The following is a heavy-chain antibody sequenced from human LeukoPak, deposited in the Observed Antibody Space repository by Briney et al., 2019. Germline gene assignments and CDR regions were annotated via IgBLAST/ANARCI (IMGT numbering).Heavy chain of an antibody. Sequence: PGQSLNISCTGSGYTFTKYWIGWVRHTPGKGMECMGIIYPGDSDTRYSPSFQGEVTLSADKSISTASLQARSLEALDTAMYDCARRDMATNPPLDYWGQGTLVTVSS. CDR2: IYPGDSDT. V-gene: IGHV5-51*01. CDR1: GYTFTKYW. CDR3: ARRDMATNPPLDY. J-gene: IGHJ4*02. D-gene: IGHD5-24*01.